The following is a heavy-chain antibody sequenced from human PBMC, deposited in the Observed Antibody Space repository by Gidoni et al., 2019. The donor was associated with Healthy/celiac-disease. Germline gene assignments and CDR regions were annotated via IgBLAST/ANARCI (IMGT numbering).Heavy chain of an antibody. CDR1: GYSISSGYY. CDR3: AGEIFDY. J-gene: IGHJ4*02. Sequence: QVQLQESGPGLVKPSETLSLTCAVSGYSISSGYYWGWIRQPPGKGLEWIGSIYHSVSTYYNPSLKSRVTISVDTSKNQFSLKLSSVTAADTAVYYCAGEIFDYWGQGTLVTVSS. D-gene: IGHD3-10*01. V-gene: IGHV4-38-2*01. CDR2: IYHSVST.